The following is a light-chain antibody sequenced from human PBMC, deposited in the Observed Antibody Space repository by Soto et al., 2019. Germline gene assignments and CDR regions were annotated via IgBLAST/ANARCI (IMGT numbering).Light chain of an antibody. V-gene: IGKV2-29*01. CDR3: TQSTQLPPT. J-gene: IGKJ5*01. Sequence: DYLMTQNPTSLSVATGQPASISCTSSQSLLHITGETFLFWYLQKPGQSPQLLIYEVSTRVSGVPDRFSGSGSGTDFTLEISRVETDDVGIYYRTQSTQLPPTSGQGTRPAI. CDR2: EVS. CDR1: QSLLHITGETF.